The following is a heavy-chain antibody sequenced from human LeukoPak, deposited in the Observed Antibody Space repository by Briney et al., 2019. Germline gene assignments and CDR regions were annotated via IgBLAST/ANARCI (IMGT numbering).Heavy chain of an antibody. Sequence: SVKVSCKASGGTFSSYAISWVRQAPGQGLEWMGGIIPIFGTANYAQMLQGRVTMTTDTSTSTAYMELRSLRSDDTAVYYCARGLQETLGWLKAFSAFDIWGQGTMVTVSS. CDR3: ARGLQETLGWLKAFSAFDI. CDR1: GGTFSSYA. D-gene: IGHD5-24*01. CDR2: IIPIFGTA. J-gene: IGHJ3*02. V-gene: IGHV1-69*05.